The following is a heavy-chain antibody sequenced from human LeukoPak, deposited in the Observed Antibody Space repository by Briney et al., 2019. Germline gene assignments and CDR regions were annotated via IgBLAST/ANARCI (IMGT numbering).Heavy chain of an antibody. D-gene: IGHD4-17*01. V-gene: IGHV4-59*08. J-gene: IGHJ4*02. CDR1: GGSVSGHY. CDR3: ARHQHYGDYDYFDF. CDR2: VFASGST. Sequence: SETLYLTCSVSGGSVSGHYWSWIRQTPERGLEWPGFVFASGSTNYNPFFKSRVTMSADMSRNQFYLGLQSVSAADTGVYFCARHQHYGDYDYFDFWGQGTLVTVSS.